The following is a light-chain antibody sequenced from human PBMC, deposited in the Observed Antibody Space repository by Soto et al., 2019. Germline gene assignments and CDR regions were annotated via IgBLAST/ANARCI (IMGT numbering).Light chain of an antibody. CDR2: DVS. CDR3: NSFTTTNTYV. V-gene: IGLV2-14*03. J-gene: IGLJ1*01. Sequence: QSVLTQPASVSGXPGQSITISCTGARSDVGGFDHVSWYQQHPGKVPRLLIYDVSSRPSGVSDRFSGSKSGNTASLTISGLQAEDEADYYCNSFTTTNTYVFGTGTKVTVL. CDR1: RSDVGGFDH.